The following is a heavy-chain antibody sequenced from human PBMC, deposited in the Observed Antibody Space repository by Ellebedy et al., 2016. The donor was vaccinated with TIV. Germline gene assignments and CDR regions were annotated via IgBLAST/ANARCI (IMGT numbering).Heavy chain of an antibody. CDR3: AREQNYYDSSGYYWGAFDI. D-gene: IGHD3-22*01. J-gene: IGHJ3*02. CDR1: GGSISSSSYY. V-gene: IGHV4-39*07. Sequence: SETLSLTXTVSGGSISSSSYYWGWIRQPPGKGLEWIGSIYYSGSTYYNPSLKSRVTISVDTSRNQFSLKLSSVTAADTAVYYCAREQNYYDSSGYYWGAFDIWGQGTMVTVSS. CDR2: IYYSGST.